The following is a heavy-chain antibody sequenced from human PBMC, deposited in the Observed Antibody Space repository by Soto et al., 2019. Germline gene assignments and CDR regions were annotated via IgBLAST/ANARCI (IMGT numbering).Heavy chain of an antibody. Sequence: EVQLVESGGGLVQPGGSLRLSCAASGFTFSSYWMHWVRQAPGKGLVWVSRINSDGSSTSYADSVKGRFTISRDNAKNTLCLQMNSLRAEDTAVYYCARDHYGDYGAFDIWGQGTMVTVST. J-gene: IGHJ3*02. D-gene: IGHD4-17*01. V-gene: IGHV3-74*01. CDR2: INSDGSST. CDR1: GFTFSSYW. CDR3: ARDHYGDYGAFDI.